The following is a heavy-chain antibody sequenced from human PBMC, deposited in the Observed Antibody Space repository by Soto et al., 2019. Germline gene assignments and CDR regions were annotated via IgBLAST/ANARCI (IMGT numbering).Heavy chain of an antibody. D-gene: IGHD3-3*01. Sequence: EVQLVESGGGLVQAGGSLRLSCAVSGFTFSTYWMSWVRQAPGKGLEWVANIKRDGSQENYVDSVKGRFTISRDNAKNSLYLHVNSLRADDTAVYYCARDTIGGYFDYWGQGTLVTVSS. J-gene: IGHJ4*02. V-gene: IGHV3-7*01. CDR3: ARDTIGGYFDY. CDR2: IKRDGSQE. CDR1: GFTFSTYW.